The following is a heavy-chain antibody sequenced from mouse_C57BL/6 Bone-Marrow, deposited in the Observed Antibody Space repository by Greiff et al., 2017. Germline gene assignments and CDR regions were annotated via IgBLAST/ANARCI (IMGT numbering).Heavy chain of an antibody. CDR3: ARRYYVSSPYAMDY. CDR2: INPGSGGT. V-gene: IGHV1-54*01. Sequence: QVHVKQSGAELVRPGTSVKVSCKASGYAFTNYLIAWVKQRPGQGLEWIGVINPGSGGTNYNEKFKGKATLTAAKSSSTAYMQLSSLTSEDSAVYCCARRYYVSSPYAMDYWGKGTSVTVSS. J-gene: IGHJ4*01. CDR1: GYAFTNYL. D-gene: IGHD1-1*01.